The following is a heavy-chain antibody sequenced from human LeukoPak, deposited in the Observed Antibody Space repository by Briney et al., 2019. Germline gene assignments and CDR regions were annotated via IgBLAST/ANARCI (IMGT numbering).Heavy chain of an antibody. CDR3: AKIGHCSSTSCPFDY. CDR2: ISGSGGST. V-gene: IGHV3-23*01. J-gene: IGHJ4*02. D-gene: IGHD2-2*01. Sequence: GASLRLSFSAPGFPFYSYAMSWVRPAPGKGVGWVSAISGSGGSTYYADSVKGRFTISRDNSKNTLYLQMNSLRAEDTAVYYCAKIGHCSSTSCPFDYWGQGTLVTVSS. CDR1: GFPFYSYA.